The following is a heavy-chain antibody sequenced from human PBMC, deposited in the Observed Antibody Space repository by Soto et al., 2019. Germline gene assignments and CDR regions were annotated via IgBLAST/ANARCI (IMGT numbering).Heavy chain of an antibody. D-gene: IGHD6-6*01. Sequence: SETLSLTCTVSGGSISSGGYYWSWIRQHPGKGLEWIGYIYHSGSTYYNPSLKSRVTISVDTSKNQFSLKLSSVTAADTAVYYCAIERPDGARLDPWGQGTLVTLSS. CDR3: AIERPDGARLDP. CDR2: IYHSGST. CDR1: GGSISSGGYY. V-gene: IGHV4-30-4*08. J-gene: IGHJ5*02.